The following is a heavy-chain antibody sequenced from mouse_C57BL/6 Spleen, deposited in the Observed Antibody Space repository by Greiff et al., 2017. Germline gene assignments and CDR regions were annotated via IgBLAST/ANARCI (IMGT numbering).Heavy chain of an antibody. J-gene: IGHJ4*01. V-gene: IGHV1-59*01. CDR3: ALTGAMDY. CDR1: GYTFTSYW. D-gene: IGHD1-1*01. CDR2: IDPSDSYT. Sequence: QVQLQQPGAELVRPGTSVKLSCKASGYTFTSYWMHWVKQRPGQGLEWIGVIDPSDSYTNYNQKFKGKATLTVDTSSSTAYMQLSSLTSEDSAVYYCALTGAMDYWGQGTSVTVSS.